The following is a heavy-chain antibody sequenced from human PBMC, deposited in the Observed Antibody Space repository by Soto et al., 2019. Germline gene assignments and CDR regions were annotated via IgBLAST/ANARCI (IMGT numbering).Heavy chain of an antibody. CDR2: ISSSGSSI. CDR3: ARMYYDFWRSYYTARKDYGLDV. D-gene: IGHD3-3*01. CDR1: EFTVSNYE. J-gene: IGHJ6*02. Sequence: QLVESGGGLVQPGGSLRLSCAASEFTVSNYEMNWVRQAPGRGLEWVASISSSGSSINYADSVMGRFTISRDDAKNSLYLYMDSLRAEDTALYYCARMYYDFWRSYYTARKDYGLDVWGQGTPVTVSS. V-gene: IGHV3-48*03.